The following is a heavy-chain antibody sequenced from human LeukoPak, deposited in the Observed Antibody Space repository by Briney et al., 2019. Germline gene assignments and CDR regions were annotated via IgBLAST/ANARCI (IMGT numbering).Heavy chain of an antibody. CDR2: IYYSGST. CDR1: GGSISSGGYY. D-gene: IGHD3-3*01. J-gene: IGHJ6*02. Sequence: PSETLSLTCTVSGGSISSGGYYWSWIRQHPGKGLEWIGYIYYSGSTYYNPSLKSRVTISVDTSKNQFSLKLSSVTAADTAVYYCARGVNSRPPYYDFWSGYYRPGYYYGMDVWGQGTTVTVSS. V-gene: IGHV4-31*03. CDR3: ARGVNSRPPYYDFWSGYYRPGYYYGMDV.